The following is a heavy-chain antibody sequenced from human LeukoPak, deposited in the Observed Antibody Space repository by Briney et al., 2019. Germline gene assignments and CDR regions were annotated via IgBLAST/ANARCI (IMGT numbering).Heavy chain of an antibody. Sequence: ASVKVSCKASGYTFTSYAMHWVRQAPGQRLEWMGWINAGNGNTKYSQEFQGRVTITRDTSASTAYMELSSLRSEDMAVYYCAREGVYGSGPFDCWGQGTLVTVSS. J-gene: IGHJ4*02. CDR3: AREGVYGSGPFDC. V-gene: IGHV1-3*03. CDR1: GYTFTSYA. D-gene: IGHD3-10*01. CDR2: INAGNGNT.